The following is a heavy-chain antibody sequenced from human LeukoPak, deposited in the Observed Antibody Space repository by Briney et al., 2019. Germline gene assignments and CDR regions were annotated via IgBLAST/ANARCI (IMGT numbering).Heavy chain of an antibody. CDR3: ARDQGSGKLDY. V-gene: IGHV3-30*02. Sequence: GGSLRLSCAASGFTFSSYCMHWVRQAPGKGLDWVAFIRYDGRNKYYADSVKGRFTISRDNSKNTLYLQMNSLRAEDTAVYYCARDQGSGKLDYWGQGTLVTVSS. D-gene: IGHD1-26*01. J-gene: IGHJ4*02. CDR1: GFTFSSYC. CDR2: IRYDGRNK.